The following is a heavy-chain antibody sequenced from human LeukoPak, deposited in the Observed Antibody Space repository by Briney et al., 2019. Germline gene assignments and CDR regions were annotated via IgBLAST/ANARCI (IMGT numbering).Heavy chain of an antibody. CDR2: INPNSGGT. D-gene: IGHD1-7*01. V-gene: IGHV1-2*02. CDR1: GYTFTGYY. Sequence: GASVKVSCKAAGYTFTGYYMFWVRQAPGQGLEWMGWINPNSGGTNYAQKFQGRVTMTRDMSISTAYMELSRLRSDDTAVYYCARGTALTGTTKYYYYMDVWGKGTTVTVSS. J-gene: IGHJ6*03. CDR3: ARGTALTGTTKYYYYMDV.